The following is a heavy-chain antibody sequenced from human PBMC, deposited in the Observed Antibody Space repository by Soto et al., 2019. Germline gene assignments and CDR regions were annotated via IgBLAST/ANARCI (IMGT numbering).Heavy chain of an antibody. CDR1: GFTFDDYA. J-gene: IGHJ3*01. V-gene: IGHV3-9*01. Sequence: EMQLVESGGGLVQPGRSLRLSCAASGFTFDDYAMHWVRQVPGKGLEWVSGISWNSEVKLYADTTKGRFTISRDNADNSVYLQIDSLEVEDTAIYYCVKDRRFLEAWGAFDVWGQGTLVTVSS. CDR3: VKDRRFLEAWGAFDV. CDR2: ISWNSEVK. D-gene: IGHD3-3*01.